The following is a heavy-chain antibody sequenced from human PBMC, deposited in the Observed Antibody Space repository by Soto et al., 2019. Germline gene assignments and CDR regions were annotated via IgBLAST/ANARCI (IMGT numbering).Heavy chain of an antibody. CDR1: GWSIYRRNYY. J-gene: IGHJ5*02. CDR2: IYYSGTT. CDR3: ATLYVVVPSAQDGFDP. D-gene: IGHD2-2*01. Sequence: LNGTGSGWSIYRRNYYWAGIRQPPGKGPEWIGSIYYSGTTYYNPSLKSRVTISVDTSKNQFSLKLTSVTAADTAVYYCATLYVVVPSAQDGFDPWGQGTLVPVSP. V-gene: IGHV4-39*01.